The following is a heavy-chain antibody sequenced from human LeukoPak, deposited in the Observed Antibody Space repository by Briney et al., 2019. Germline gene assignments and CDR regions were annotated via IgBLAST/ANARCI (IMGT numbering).Heavy chain of an antibody. Sequence: PGGSLRLSCAASGFTFSTYAMSWVRQAPGEGLEWVSAISGSAGSTYYADSVKGRFTISRDNSKNTLYLQMNSLRVEDTAIYYCATHREGALNQGFDIWGQGATVTVSS. J-gene: IGHJ3*02. V-gene: IGHV3-23*01. CDR1: GFTFSTYA. CDR3: ATHREGALNQGFDI. CDR2: ISGSAGST. D-gene: IGHD1-14*01.